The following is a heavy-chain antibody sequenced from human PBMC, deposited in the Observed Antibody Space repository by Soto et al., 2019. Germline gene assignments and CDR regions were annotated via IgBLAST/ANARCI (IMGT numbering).Heavy chain of an antibody. V-gene: IGHV3-23*01. J-gene: IGHJ4*02. CDR1: GFTFSNYA. D-gene: IGHD2-15*01. CDR2: VSGSGAMT. Sequence: GGSLRLSCVVSGFTFSNYAMSWVRQAPGKGLEWVSAVSGSGAMTYYADSVKGRFIISRDNSKNTLSLQMNSLRAEDTALYYCAKDLPYCHGGSCRWGQGTLVTVPS. CDR3: AKDLPYCHGGSCR.